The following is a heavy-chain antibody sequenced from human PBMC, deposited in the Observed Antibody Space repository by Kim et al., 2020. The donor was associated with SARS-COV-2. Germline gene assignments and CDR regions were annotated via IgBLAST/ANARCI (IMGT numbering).Heavy chain of an antibody. V-gene: IGHV3-11*01. J-gene: IGHJ6*02. CDR1: GFTFSDYY. D-gene: IGHD3-3*01. CDR3: ARERTRITIFGVVHLYGMDV. CDR2: ISSSGSTI. Sequence: GGSLRLSCAASGFTFSDYYMSCIRQAPGKGLEWVSYISSSGSTIYYADSVKGRFTISRDNAKNSLYLQMNSLRAEDTAVYYCARERTRITIFGVVHLYGMDVWGQGTTVTVSS.